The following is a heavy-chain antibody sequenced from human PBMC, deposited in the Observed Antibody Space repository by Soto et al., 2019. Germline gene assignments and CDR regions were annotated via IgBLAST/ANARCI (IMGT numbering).Heavy chain of an antibody. CDR1: GGSISSPTYY. J-gene: IGHJ4*02. Sequence: QVPLQESGPGLVKPAQTLSLTCTVSGGSISSPTYYWSWIRQLPGKGLEWIGYIYYSGSTYYNPSRQRPVTLSEDISKNQLSLELSSVTAAGTAVYYCAGERAAPVRGVIDYWGPGTLGTVSS. D-gene: IGHD3-10*01. V-gene: IGHV4-31*01. CDR2: IYYSGST. CDR3: AGERAAPVRGVIDY.